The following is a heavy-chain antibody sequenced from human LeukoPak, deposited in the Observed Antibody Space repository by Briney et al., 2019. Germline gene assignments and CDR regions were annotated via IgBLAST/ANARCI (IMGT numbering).Heavy chain of an antibody. D-gene: IGHD3-3*01. CDR1: GGSISSYY. V-gene: IGHV4-59*01. Sequence: PSETLSLTCTVSGGSISSYYWSWIRQPPGKGLEWIGYIYYSGSTNYNPSLKSRVTISVDTSKNQFSLKLSSVTAADTAVYYCARVGITIFGVVTNFDYWGQGTLVTVSS. CDR3: ARVGITIFGVVTNFDY. J-gene: IGHJ4*02. CDR2: IYYSGST.